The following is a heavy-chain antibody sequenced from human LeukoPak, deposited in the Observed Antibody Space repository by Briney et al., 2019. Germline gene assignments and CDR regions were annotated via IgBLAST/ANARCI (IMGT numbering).Heavy chain of an antibody. CDR3: ARRVVLTRYYYFDY. CDR2: ITDSGGNT. Sequence: GGSLRLSCAAPGFTFSSYATSWVRQAPGKGLEWVSAITDSGGNTYYADSVKGRFTISRDNSKNTLYLQMNSLGVEDTAVYYCARRVVLTRYYYFDYWGQGTLVIVSS. CDR1: GFTFSSYA. D-gene: IGHD3-9*01. V-gene: IGHV3-23*01. J-gene: IGHJ4*02.